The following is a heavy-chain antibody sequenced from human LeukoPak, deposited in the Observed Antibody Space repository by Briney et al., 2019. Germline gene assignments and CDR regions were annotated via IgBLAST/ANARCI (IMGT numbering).Heavy chain of an antibody. Sequence: SETLSLTCTVSGGSISSYYWSWIRQPPGKGLEWIGYIYYSGSTDYNPSLKSRVTISVDTSRDQFSLRLSSVTAADTAVYYCARVTGYMTEDFFDYWGQGTLVTVSS. J-gene: IGHJ4*02. CDR2: IYYSGST. V-gene: IGHV4-59*01. D-gene: IGHD6-13*01. CDR3: ARVTGYMTEDFFDY. CDR1: GGSISSYY.